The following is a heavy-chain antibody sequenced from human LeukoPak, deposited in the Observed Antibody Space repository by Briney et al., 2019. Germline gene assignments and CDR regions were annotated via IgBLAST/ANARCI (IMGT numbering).Heavy chain of an antibody. V-gene: IGHV1-69*01. CDR2: IIRIFGTA. J-gene: IGHJ4*02. Sequence: SVKVSCKASGGTFSRYAISWVRQAPGQGLEWMGGIIRIFGTANYAQKFQGRVTITADESTSTAYMELSSLRSEDTAVYYCARSFHSGYDYFDYWGQGTLVTVSS. CDR1: GGTFSRYA. D-gene: IGHD5-12*01. CDR3: ARSFHSGYDYFDY.